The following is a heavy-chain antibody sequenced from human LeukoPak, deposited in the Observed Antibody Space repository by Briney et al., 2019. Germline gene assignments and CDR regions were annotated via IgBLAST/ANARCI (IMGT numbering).Heavy chain of an antibody. V-gene: IGHV3-30-3*01. CDR2: ISYDGSNK. Sequence: GGSLRLSCAASGFTFSSYAMHWVRQAPGKGLEWVAVISYDGSNKYYADSVKGRFTISRDNSKNTLYLQMNSLRAEDTAVYYCARDIAAAGITWGQGTLVTVSS. CDR3: ARDIAAAGIT. D-gene: IGHD6-13*01. J-gene: IGHJ5*02. CDR1: GFTFSSYA.